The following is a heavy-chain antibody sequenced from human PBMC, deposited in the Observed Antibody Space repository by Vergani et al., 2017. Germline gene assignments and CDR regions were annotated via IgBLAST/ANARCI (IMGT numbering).Heavy chain of an antibody. J-gene: IGHJ6*03. CDR3: AGSNWNDVDYYYYMDV. CDR1: GFTFSSYA. CDR2: ISGSGGST. V-gene: IGHV3-23*01. D-gene: IGHD1-1*01. Sequence: EVQLLESGGGLVQPGGSLRLSCAASGFTFSSYAMSWVRQAPGKGLEWVSAISGSGGSTYYADSVKGRFTISRDNSKNTLYLQMNSLRAEDTAVYYCAGSNWNDVDYYYYMDVWGKGTTVTVSS.